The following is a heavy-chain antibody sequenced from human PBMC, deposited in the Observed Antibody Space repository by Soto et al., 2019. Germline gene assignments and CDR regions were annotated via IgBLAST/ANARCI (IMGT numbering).Heavy chain of an antibody. D-gene: IGHD5-12*01. CDR2: ISAYNGNT. V-gene: IGHV1-18*04. Sequence: ASVKVSCKASGYTFTSYGINWVRQAPGQGLEWMGWISAYNGNTNYAQKLQGRVTMTTDTSTSTAYMELRSLRSDDTAVYYCAREMATIPSNWFDPWGQGTLVTVSS. CDR1: GYTFTSYG. CDR3: AREMATIPSNWFDP. J-gene: IGHJ5*02.